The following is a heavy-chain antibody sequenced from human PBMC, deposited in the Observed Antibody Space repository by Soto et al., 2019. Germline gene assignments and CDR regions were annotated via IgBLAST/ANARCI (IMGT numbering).Heavy chain of an antibody. V-gene: IGHV4-59*01. Sequence: PSETLSLTCTVSGGSISSYYWSWIRQPPGKGLEWIGYIYYSGSTNYNPSLKSRVTISVDTSKNQFSLKLSSVTAADTAVYYCARAVEANYWGQGTLVTVSS. D-gene: IGHD6-19*01. CDR3: ARAVEANY. J-gene: IGHJ4*02. CDR1: GGSISSYY. CDR2: IYYSGST.